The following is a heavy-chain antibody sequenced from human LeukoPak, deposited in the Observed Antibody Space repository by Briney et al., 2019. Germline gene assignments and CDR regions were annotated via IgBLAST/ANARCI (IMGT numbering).Heavy chain of an antibody. V-gene: IGHV3-30*18. D-gene: IGHD3-9*01. CDR3: AKDSTYYDILTDQYYFDY. CDR2: ISYDGSNK. CDR1: GFTFSSYG. Sequence: PGRSLRLSCAASGFTFSSYGMHWVRQAPGKGLEWVAVISYDGSNKYYADSVKGRFTISRDNSKNTLYLQMNSLRAEDTAVYYCAKDSTYYDILTDQYYFDYWGQGTLVTVSS. J-gene: IGHJ4*02.